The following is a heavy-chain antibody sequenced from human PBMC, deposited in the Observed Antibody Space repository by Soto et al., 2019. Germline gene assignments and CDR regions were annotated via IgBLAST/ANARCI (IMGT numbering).Heavy chain of an antibody. V-gene: IGHV4-34*01. D-gene: IGHD2-15*01. J-gene: IGHJ4*02. Sequence: SETLSLTCAVYGGSSSGYYWSWIRQPPGKGLEWIGEINHSGSTNYNPSLKSRVTISVDTSKNQFSLKLSSVTAADTAVYYCAGVARLFDYWGQGTLVTVSS. CDR1: GGSSSGYY. CDR2: INHSGST. CDR3: AGVARLFDY.